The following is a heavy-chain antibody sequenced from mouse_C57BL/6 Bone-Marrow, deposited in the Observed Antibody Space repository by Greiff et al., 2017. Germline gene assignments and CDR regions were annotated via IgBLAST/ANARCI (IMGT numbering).Heavy chain of an antibody. Sequence: EVQRVESEGGLVQPGSSMKLSCTASGFTFSDYYMAWVRQVPEKGLEWVANINYDGSSTYYLDSLKSRFILSRDNAKNILYLQMSSLKSEDTATYYCARYGLRDAMDYWGQGTSVTVSS. CDR3: ARYGLRDAMDY. D-gene: IGHD1-1*01. CDR1: GFTFSDYY. V-gene: IGHV5-16*01. J-gene: IGHJ4*01. CDR2: INYDGSST.